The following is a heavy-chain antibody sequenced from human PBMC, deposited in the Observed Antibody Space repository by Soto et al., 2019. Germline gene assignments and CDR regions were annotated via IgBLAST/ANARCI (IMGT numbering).Heavy chain of an antibody. CDR2: ISYDGSNK. D-gene: IGHD6-19*01. CDR3: AKVGQWLVQGLDY. J-gene: IGHJ4*02. V-gene: IGHV3-30*18. CDR1: GFTFSSYG. Sequence: QVQLVESGGGVVQPGRSLRLSCAASGFTFSSYGMHWVRQAPGKGLEWVAVISYDGSNKYYADSVKGRFTISRDNSKNTLYLPMNSLRAEDTAVYYCAKVGQWLVQGLDYWGQGTLVTVSS.